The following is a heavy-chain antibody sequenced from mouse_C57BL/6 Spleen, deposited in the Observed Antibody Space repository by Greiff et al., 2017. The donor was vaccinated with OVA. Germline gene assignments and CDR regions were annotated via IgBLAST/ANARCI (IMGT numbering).Heavy chain of an antibody. CDR1: GYTFTSYW. J-gene: IGHJ4*01. V-gene: IGHV1-69*01. Sequence: VQLQQPGAELVMPGASVKLSCKASGYTFTSYWMHWVKQRPGQGLEWIGEIDPSDSYTNYNQKFKGKSTLTVDKSSSTAYMQLSSLTSEDSAVYYCARSGLRLRSMDYWGQGTSVTVSS. CDR2: IDPSDSYT. D-gene: IGHD2-4*01. CDR3: ARSGLRLRSMDY.